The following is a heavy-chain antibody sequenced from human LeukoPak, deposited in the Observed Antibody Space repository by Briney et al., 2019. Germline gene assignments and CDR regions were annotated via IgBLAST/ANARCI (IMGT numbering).Heavy chain of an antibody. V-gene: IGHV1-18*01. CDR1: GYTFTSYG. CDR2: ISAYNGNT. J-gene: IGHJ6*02. Sequence: ASVKVSCKASGYTFTSYGISWVRQAPGQGLEWMGWISAYNGNTNYAQKLQGRVTMTIDTSTSTAYMELRSLRFDDTAVYYCARTFAVLRFLEWLPPTYYYGMDVWGQGTTVTVSS. D-gene: IGHD3-3*01. CDR3: ARTFAVLRFLEWLPPTYYYGMDV.